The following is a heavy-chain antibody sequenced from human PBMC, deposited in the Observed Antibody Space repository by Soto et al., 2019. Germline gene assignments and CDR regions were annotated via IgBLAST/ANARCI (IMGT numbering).Heavy chain of an antibody. CDR1: GGTFSSYA. V-gene: IGHV1-69*01. CDR3: ARRELLIYDDYVGYFQH. D-gene: IGHD4-17*01. CDR2: IIPIFGTA. J-gene: IGHJ1*01. Sequence: QVQLVQSGAEVKKPGSSVKVSCKASGGTFSSYAISWVRQAPGQGLEWMGGIIPIFGTANYAQKFQGRVTITADESTSTAYMELSSLRSEDTAVYYCARRELLIYDDYVGYFQHWGQGTLVTVSS.